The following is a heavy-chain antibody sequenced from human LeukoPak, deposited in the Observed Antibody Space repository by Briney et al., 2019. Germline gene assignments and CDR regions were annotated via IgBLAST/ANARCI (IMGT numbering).Heavy chain of an antibody. CDR2: INPNSGGT. Sequence: ASVKVSCKASGYTFTCYYMHWVRQAPGQGLEWMGWINPNSGGTNYAQKFQGRVTMTRDTSISTAYMELSRLRSDDTAVYYCARRYGGNPNWFDPWGQGTLVTVSS. J-gene: IGHJ5*02. CDR1: GYTFTCYY. CDR3: ARRYGGNPNWFDP. V-gene: IGHV1-2*02. D-gene: IGHD4-23*01.